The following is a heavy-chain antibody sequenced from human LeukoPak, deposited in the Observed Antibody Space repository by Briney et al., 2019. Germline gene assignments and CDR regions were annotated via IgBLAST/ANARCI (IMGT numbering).Heavy chain of an antibody. Sequence: PSETLSLTCAVYGGAFSGYYWNWIRQPPGKGLEWIGEMNHSGTTKYNPSLKSRVTIAVDTSKCQISLKLTSVTAADTAVYYCARGYGSGSLPYGMDVWGQGTTVTVS. CDR3: ARGYGSGSLPYGMDV. D-gene: IGHD3-10*01. V-gene: IGHV4-34*01. CDR1: GGAFSGYY. CDR2: MNHSGTT. J-gene: IGHJ6*02.